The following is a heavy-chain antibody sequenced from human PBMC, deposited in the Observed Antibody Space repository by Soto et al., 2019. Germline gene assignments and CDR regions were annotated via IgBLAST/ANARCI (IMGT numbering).Heavy chain of an antibody. CDR1: GYTFTSYY. Sequence: ASVKVSCKASGYTFTSYYMHWVRQAPGQGLEGMGIINPSGGSTSYAQKFQGRVTMTRDTSTSTVYMELSSLRSEDTAVYYCARAQAGVAVAGPTTYYYYYGMDVWGQGTTVTVSS. CDR3: ARAQAGVAVAGPTTYYYYYGMDV. V-gene: IGHV1-46*01. D-gene: IGHD6-19*01. J-gene: IGHJ6*02. CDR2: INPSGGST.